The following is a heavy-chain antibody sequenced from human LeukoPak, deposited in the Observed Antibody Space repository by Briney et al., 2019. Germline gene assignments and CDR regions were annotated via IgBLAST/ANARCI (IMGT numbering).Heavy chain of an antibody. D-gene: IGHD3-22*01. CDR1: GFTVSRNY. V-gene: IGHV3-66*01. CDR3: ARVASSYDGSGFQDY. J-gene: IGHJ4*02. Sequence: GGSLRLSCAASGFTVSRNYMSWVRQAPGKGLEWVSMIYSGGTTYYVDSVKGRFTISRDNSKNTLYLQMNSLRAEDTAVYYCARVASSYDGSGFQDYWGQGDLVTVSS. CDR2: IYSGGTT.